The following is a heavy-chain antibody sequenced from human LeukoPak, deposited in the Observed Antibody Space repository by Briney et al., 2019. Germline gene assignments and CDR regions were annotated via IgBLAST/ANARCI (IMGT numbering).Heavy chain of an antibody. CDR3: ARGPYSSSWYTVVYWFDP. CDR1: GYTFTSYD. V-gene: IGHV1-8*01. D-gene: IGHD6-13*01. Sequence: GASVKVSCKASGYTFTSYDINRVRQATGQGLEWMGWMNPNSGNTGYAQKFQGRVTMTRNTSISTAYMELSSLRSEDTAVYYCARGPYSSSWYTVVYWFDPWGQGTLVTVSS. J-gene: IGHJ5*02. CDR2: MNPNSGNT.